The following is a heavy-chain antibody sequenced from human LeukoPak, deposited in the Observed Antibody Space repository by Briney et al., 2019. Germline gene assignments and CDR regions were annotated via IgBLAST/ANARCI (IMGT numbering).Heavy chain of an antibody. V-gene: IGHV3-15*01. D-gene: IGHD1-26*01. J-gene: IGHJ4*02. CDR3: ATGGSYLNY. CDR2: IKSKSDGGTT. Sequence: GGSLRLSCTASGFTFGDYSMTWVRQAPGKGLEWVGRIKSKSDGGTTDYAAPVKGRFTISRDDSKNTLHLQMNSLKTEDTAVYYCATGGSYLNYWGQGTLVTVSS. CDR1: GFTFGDYS.